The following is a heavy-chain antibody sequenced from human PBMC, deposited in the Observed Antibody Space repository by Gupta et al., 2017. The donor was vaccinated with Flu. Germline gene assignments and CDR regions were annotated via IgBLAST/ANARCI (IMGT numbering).Heavy chain of an antibody. CDR1: GFIFSNAW. D-gene: IGHD2-15*01. Sequence: EGQLVESGGGLVKPGGSLRLSCKASGFIFSNAWMSWVRQAPGKGLDWVGRIRSNFDGGTVDYAAPGRGRFTISRDDSANTLYLQMNRLQTEDAAVYYCVTDKGGFDSAPYFDNWGQGTLVTVPS. V-gene: IGHV3-15*01. CDR2: IRSNFDGGTV. J-gene: IGHJ4*02. CDR3: VTDKGGFDSAPYFDN.